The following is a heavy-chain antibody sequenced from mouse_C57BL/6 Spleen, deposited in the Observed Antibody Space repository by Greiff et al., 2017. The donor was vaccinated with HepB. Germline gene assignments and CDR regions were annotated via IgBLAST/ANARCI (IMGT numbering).Heavy chain of an antibody. V-gene: IGHV14-2*01. CDR1: GFNIKDYY. Sequence: VQLKESGAELVKPGASVKLSCTASGFNIKDYYMHWVKQRTEQGLEWIGRIDPEDGETKYAPKFQGKATITADTSSNTAYLQLSSLTSEDTAVYYCARSAGSSYGYFDVWGTGTTVTVSS. D-gene: IGHD1-1*01. CDR2: IDPEDGET. CDR3: ARSAGSSYGYFDV. J-gene: IGHJ1*03.